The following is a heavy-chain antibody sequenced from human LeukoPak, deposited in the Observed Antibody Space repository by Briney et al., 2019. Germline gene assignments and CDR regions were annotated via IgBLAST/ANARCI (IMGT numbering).Heavy chain of an antibody. CDR3: ARADFWSGYHYFDY. J-gene: IGHJ4*02. V-gene: IGHV4-30-4*08. CDR2: IYYSGST. CDR1: GGSISSGDYY. Sequence: SETLSLTCTVSGGSISSGDYYWSWIRQPPGKGLEWIGYIYYSGSTYYNPSLKSRVTISVDTSKNQFSLKLSSVTAADTAVYYCARADFWSGYHYFDYWGQGTLVTVSS. D-gene: IGHD3-3*01.